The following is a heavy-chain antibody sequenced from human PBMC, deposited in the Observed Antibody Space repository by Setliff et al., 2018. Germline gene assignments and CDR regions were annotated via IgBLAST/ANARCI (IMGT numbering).Heavy chain of an antibody. D-gene: IGHD3-16*01. Sequence: YYWGLIRQPPGKGLEWVSDISSSSSTIYYADSVKGRFTISRDNAQNSLYPQMNSLKTEDTAVYFCARVFCRRSCLVESYMDVWGTGTTVTVSS. CDR3: ARVFCRRSCLVESYMDV. J-gene: IGHJ6*03. CDR1: YY. V-gene: IGHV3-11*01. CDR2: ISSSSSTI.